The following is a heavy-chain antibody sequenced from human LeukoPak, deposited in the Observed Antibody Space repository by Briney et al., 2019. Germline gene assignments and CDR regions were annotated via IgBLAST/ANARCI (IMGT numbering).Heavy chain of an antibody. Sequence: GGSLRLSCAASGFTFSSYGMHWVRQAPGKGLEWVAFIRYDGSNKYYADSVKGRFTISRDNSKNTLYLQMNSLRAEDTAVYYCARQPFSSGWTTYYFDYWGQGTLVTVSS. V-gene: IGHV3-30*02. D-gene: IGHD6-19*01. J-gene: IGHJ4*02. CDR1: GFTFSSYG. CDR3: ARQPFSSGWTTYYFDY. CDR2: IRYDGSNK.